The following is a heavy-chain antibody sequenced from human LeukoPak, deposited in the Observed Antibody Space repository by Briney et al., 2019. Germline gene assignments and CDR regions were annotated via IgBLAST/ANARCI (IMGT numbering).Heavy chain of an antibody. J-gene: IGHJ4*02. Sequence: GGSLRLSCAASGFTFSGYAMSWVRQAPGKGLEWVSAISGSGSSTYYADSVKGRFTISRDNAKNSLYLQMNSLRDEDSAVYYCARDQGIFDYWGQGTLVTVSS. CDR2: ISGSGSST. V-gene: IGHV3-23*01. CDR1: GFTFSGYA. CDR3: ARDQGIFDY.